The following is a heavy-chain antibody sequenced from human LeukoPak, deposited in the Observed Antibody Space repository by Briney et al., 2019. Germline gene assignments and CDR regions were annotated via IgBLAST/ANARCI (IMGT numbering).Heavy chain of an antibody. D-gene: IGHD3-22*01. J-gene: IGHJ4*02. CDR2: ISGSGGST. CDR1: GFTFSSYA. Sequence: GGCLRLSCAASGFTFSSYAMSWVRQAPGKGLEWVSSISGSGGSTYYADSVKGRFTISGDNSKNTLYLQMNSLRADDTAVYYCAKDGSGFHGYFDYWGQGTLVSVSS. V-gene: IGHV3-23*01. CDR3: AKDGSGFHGYFDY.